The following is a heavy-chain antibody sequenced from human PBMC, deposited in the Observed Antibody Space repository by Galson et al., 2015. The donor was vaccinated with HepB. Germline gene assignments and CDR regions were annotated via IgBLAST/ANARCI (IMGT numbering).Heavy chain of an antibody. CDR2: MNPNSGNT. J-gene: IGHJ5*02. CDR1: GYTFTSYD. D-gene: IGHD3-3*01. CDR3: AGRFTIFGVSFPPPFDP. Sequence: SVKVSCKASGYTFTSYDINWVRQATGQGLEWMGWMNPNSGNTGYAQKFQGRVTMTRNTSISTAYMELSSLRSEDTAVYYCAGRFTIFGVSFPPPFDPWGQGTLVTVSS. V-gene: IGHV1-8*01.